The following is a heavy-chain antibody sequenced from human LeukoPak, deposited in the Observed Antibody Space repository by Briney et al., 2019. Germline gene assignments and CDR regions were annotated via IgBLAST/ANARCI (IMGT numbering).Heavy chain of an antibody. J-gene: IGHJ6*02. D-gene: IGHD3-10*01. CDR3: AKDLGFVGSGSYYNGYYYGMDV. V-gene: IGHV3-9*01. CDR2: ISWNSGSI. Sequence: PGGSLRLSCAASGFTFDDYAMHWVRQAPGKGLEWVSGISWNSGSIGYADSVKGRFTISRDNAKNSLYLQMNSLRAEDTALYYCAKDLGFVGSGSYYNGYYYGMDVWGQGTTVTVSS. CDR1: GFTFDDYA.